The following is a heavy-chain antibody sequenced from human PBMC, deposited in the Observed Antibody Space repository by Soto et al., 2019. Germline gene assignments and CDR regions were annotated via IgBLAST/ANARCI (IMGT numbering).Heavy chain of an antibody. V-gene: IGHV1-69*01. CDR3: ARDRGSPRCSSTSCYTASSWFDP. D-gene: IGHD2-2*02. Sequence: QVQLVQSGAEVKKPGSSVKVSSKASGGTFSSYAISWVRQAPGQGLEWMGGIIPIFGTANYAQKFQGRVTITADESTSTADMELSSLRSEDTAVYYCARDRGSPRCSSTSCYTASSWFDPWGQGTLVTVSS. J-gene: IGHJ5*02. CDR2: IIPIFGTA. CDR1: GGTFSSYA.